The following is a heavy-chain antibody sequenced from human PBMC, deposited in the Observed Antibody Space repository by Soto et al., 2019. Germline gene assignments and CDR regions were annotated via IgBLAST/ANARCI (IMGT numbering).Heavy chain of an antibody. CDR2: INHSGGT. V-gene: IGHV4-34*01. CDR1: GGSFSGYY. J-gene: IGHJ4*02. CDR3: ARTYSSSWSPFDY. Sequence: QVQLQQWGAGLLKPSETLSLTCAVYGGSFSGYYWSWIRQSPGKGLEWIGEINHSGGTNYNPSLKSRVTISVDTSKNQFSLKLISVTAADTAVYYCARTYSSSWSPFDYWGQGTLVTVSS. D-gene: IGHD6-13*01.